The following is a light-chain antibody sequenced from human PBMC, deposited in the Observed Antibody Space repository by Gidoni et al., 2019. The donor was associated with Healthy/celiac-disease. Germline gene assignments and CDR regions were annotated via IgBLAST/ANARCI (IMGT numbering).Light chain of an antibody. J-gene: IGKJ4*01. CDR3: QQYGSSPLT. CDR1: QSVSSSY. V-gene: IGKV3-20*01. Sequence: EIVLTQSPGTLSLSPGERATLACRASQSVSSSYLAWYQQKPRQAPRLRIYGASSRATGIPDRFSGSGSGTDFTLTISRLEPEDFAVYYCQQYGSSPLTFGGGTKVKIK. CDR2: GAS.